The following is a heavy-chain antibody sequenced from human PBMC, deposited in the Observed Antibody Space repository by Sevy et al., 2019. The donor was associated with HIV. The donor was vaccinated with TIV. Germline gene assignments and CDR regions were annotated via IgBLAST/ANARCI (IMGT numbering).Heavy chain of an antibody. D-gene: IGHD4-17*01. V-gene: IGHV3-33*08. CDR3: ARDLEFYDYGDYGPAFMPDY. CDR1: GFTFSDYS. J-gene: IGHJ4*02. CDR2: MWFDGSNT. Sequence: GGSLRLSCAASGFTFSDYSMHWVRQAPGKGLEWVAVMWFDGSNTYYADSVKGRFTISRDIAKNTLHLQMNSLRAEDTAVYYCARDLEFYDYGDYGPAFMPDYWGQGTLVTVS.